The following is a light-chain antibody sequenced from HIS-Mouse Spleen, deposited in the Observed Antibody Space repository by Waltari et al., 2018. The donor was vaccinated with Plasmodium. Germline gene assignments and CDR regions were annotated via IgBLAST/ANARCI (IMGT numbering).Light chain of an antibody. Sequence: DIQMTQSPSTLSASVGDRVTITCRASQRISSWLAWYKQKPGKAPKLMIYKASSLESGVPSRFSGSGSGTEFTLTISILQPDDFATYYCQQYNSYSYTFGQGTKLEIK. CDR3: QQYNSYSYT. J-gene: IGKJ2*01. CDR2: KAS. CDR1: QRISSW. V-gene: IGKV1-5*03.